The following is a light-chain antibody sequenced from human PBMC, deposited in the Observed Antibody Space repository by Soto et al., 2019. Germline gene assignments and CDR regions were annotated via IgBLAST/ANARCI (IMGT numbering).Light chain of an antibody. J-gene: IGLJ2*01. V-gene: IGLV2-14*01. CDR2: EVR. CDR1: SSDIGGYDY. Sequence: QSALTQPASVSGSPGQSITISCTGTSSDIGGYDYVSWYQHHPGKAPKLMIYEVRDRPSGVSNRFSGSKSGNTASLSISGLQAEDGADYYCSSYPGGNALLFGGGTKLTVL. CDR3: SSYPGGNALL.